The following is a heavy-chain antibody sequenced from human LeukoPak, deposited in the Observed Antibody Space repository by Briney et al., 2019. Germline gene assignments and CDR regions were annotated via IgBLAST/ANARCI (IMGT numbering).Heavy chain of an antibody. CDR2: IYSSGNT. V-gene: IGHV4-59*08. Sequence: SETLSLTCTVSAGSISSYYWGWIRQPPGKGLEWIGSIYSSGNTNDNPSLKSRLTISVNTSKNQFSLKLTYVTAADTAMYYCARGGVVVQDAFDIWGQGTMVTVSS. D-gene: IGHD1-1*01. CDR1: AGSISSYY. J-gene: IGHJ3*02. CDR3: ARGGVVVQDAFDI.